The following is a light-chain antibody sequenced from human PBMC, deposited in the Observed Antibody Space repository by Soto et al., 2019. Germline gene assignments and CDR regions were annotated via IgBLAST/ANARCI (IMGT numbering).Light chain of an antibody. CDR3: CSYAGTSTFVV. Sequence: QSVLAQPASVSGSPGQSITISCTGTSSDVGSYNLVSWYQQHPGKAPKLMIYEVSKRPSGVSERFSGSKSGNTASLTISGLQAEDETDYYCCSYAGTSTFVVFGTGTKVTVL. CDR2: EVS. CDR1: SSDVGSYNL. V-gene: IGLV2-23*02. J-gene: IGLJ1*01.